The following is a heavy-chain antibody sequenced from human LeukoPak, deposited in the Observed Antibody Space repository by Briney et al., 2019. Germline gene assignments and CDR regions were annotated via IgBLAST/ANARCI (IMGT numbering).Heavy chain of an antibody. J-gene: IGHJ4*02. V-gene: IGHV4-59*01. CDR2: IYYSGST. CDR3: ARDGYSGYAL. Sequence: PSETLSLTCTVSGGSISSYYWSWIRQPPGKGLERIGYIYYSGSTNYNPSLKSRVTISVDTSKNQFSLKLSSVTAADTAVYYCARDGYSGYALWGQGTLVTVSS. CDR1: GGSISSYY. D-gene: IGHD5-12*01.